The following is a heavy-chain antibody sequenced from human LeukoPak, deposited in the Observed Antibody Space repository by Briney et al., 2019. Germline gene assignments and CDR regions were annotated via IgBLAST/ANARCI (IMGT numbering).Heavy chain of an antibody. Sequence: GGSLRLSCSASGFIFYKYGMTWVRQAPGKGLEWVASMSGGDGRTYYADSLKGRFTISRDNSKNTLYLQMNSLRAEDTAVYYCARDRRHSHSGFDYWGQGTLVTVSS. V-gene: IGHV3-23*01. J-gene: IGHJ4*02. D-gene: IGHD5-18*01. CDR1: GFIFYKYG. CDR3: ARDRRHSHSGFDY. CDR2: MSGGDGRT.